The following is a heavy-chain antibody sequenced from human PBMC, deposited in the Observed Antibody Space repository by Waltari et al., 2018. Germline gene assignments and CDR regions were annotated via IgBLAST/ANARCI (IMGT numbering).Heavy chain of an antibody. CDR2: IWYDGSNK. CDR1: GFTFSSYG. Sequence: QVQLVESGGGVVQPGRSLRLSCAASGFTFSSYGMHWVRQAPGKGLEWVAVIWYDGSNKYYADSVKGRFTISRDNSKNTLYLQMNSLRAEDTAVYYCARAYGDYVAPFDYWGQGTLVTVSS. CDR3: ARAYGDYVAPFDY. D-gene: IGHD4-17*01. J-gene: IGHJ4*02. V-gene: IGHV3-33*01.